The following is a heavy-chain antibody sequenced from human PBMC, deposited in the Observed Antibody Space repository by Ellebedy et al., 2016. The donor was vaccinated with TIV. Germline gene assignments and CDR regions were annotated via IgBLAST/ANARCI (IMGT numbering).Heavy chain of an antibody. CDR2: IIPIFGTA. V-gene: IGHV1-69*13. Sequence: SVKVSXXASGGTFSSYAISWVRQAPGQGLEWMGGIIPIFGTANYAQKFQGRVTITADESTSTAYMELSSLRSEDTAVYYCARDGIVGATGFDYWGQGTLVTVSS. D-gene: IGHD1-26*01. J-gene: IGHJ4*02. CDR3: ARDGIVGATGFDY. CDR1: GGTFSSYA.